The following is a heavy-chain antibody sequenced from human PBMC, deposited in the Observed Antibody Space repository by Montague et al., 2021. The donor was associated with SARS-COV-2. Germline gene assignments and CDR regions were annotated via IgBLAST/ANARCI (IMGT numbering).Heavy chain of an antibody. CDR3: AREGGWLSRGSYYFDY. J-gene: IGHJ4*02. V-gene: IGHV4-39*07. CDR2: IYYSGST. D-gene: IGHD3-22*01. Sequence: SETLSLTCNVSGGSISSSSYYWGWIRQPPGKGLEWIGSIYYSGSTYYNPSLKSRVTISVDTSKDQFSLKLSSVTAADTAVYYCAREGGWLSRGSYYFDYWGQGTLVTVSS. CDR1: GGSISSSSYY.